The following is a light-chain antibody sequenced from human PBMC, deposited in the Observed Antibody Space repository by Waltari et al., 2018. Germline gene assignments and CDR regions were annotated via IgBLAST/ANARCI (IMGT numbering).Light chain of an antibody. Sequence: QSALTQPRSVSGSPGQSAAISCTGTSSDVGGSNYVSWYQQHPGKAPKLLIHDVTKRPSGVPDRFSGSKSGNTASLTISGLQADDEGDYYCCSYADTYTWVFGGGTKVTVL. CDR1: SSDVGGSNY. V-gene: IGLV2-11*01. CDR3: CSYADTYTWV. J-gene: IGLJ3*02. CDR2: DVT.